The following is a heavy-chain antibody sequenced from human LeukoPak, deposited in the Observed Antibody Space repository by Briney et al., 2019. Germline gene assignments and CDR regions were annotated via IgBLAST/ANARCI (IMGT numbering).Heavy chain of an antibody. CDR1: GFTFTIAA. D-gene: IGHD3-22*01. V-gene: IGHV3-23*01. CDR3: AHSGLCVDNSCYFEDLYHYYYMDV. CDR2: IGGSGGIR. J-gene: IGHJ6*03. Sequence: PGGSLRLSCETSGFTFTIAAMTWVRQAPAKGLELVSAIGGSGGIRNYADSVKGRFTISRDNSRNVVYMHMNSLRPEDTATYYCAHSGLCVDNSCYFEDLYHYYYMDVWGGGTTVSVSS.